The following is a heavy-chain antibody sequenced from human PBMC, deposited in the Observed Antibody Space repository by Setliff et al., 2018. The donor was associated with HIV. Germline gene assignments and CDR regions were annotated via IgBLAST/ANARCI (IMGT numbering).Heavy chain of an antibody. V-gene: IGHV4-59*13. D-gene: IGHD3-22*01. J-gene: IGHJ6*02. Sequence: ASETLSLTCSVSGGSISSYSWSWIRQVPGKGLEWIGNIYYGGSANYKPSLKSRVTISTDWHRNQFSLELRSVTTADTAVYYCARDFTYDNSGSLTGYGMDVWGQGTAVTVS. CDR1: GGSISSYS. CDR2: IYYGGSA. CDR3: ARDFTYDNSGSLTGYGMDV.